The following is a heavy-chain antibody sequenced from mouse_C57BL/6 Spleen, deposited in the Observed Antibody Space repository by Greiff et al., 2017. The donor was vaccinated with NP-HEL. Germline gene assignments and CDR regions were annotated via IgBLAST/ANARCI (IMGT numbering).Heavy chain of an antibody. CDR2: INYDGSST. J-gene: IGHJ4*01. D-gene: IGHD1-1*01. V-gene: IGHV5-16*01. CDR1: GFTFSDYY. Sequence: EVMLVESEGGLVQPGSSMKLSCTASGFTFSDYYMAWVRQVPEKGLEWVANINYDGSSTYYLDSLKSRFIISRDNAKNILYLQMSSLKSEDTATYYCARGIHYGSSYDAMDYWGQGTSVTVSS. CDR3: ARGIHYGSSYDAMDY.